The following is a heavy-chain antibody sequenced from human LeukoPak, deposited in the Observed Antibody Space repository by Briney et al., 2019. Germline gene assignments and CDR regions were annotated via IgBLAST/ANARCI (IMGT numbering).Heavy chain of an antibody. J-gene: IGHJ4*02. V-gene: IGHV3-30*18. D-gene: IGHD4-17*01. Sequence: PGWSLRLSCAASGFTFRSYGMHWDRQAPGKGLESMALISYDGSNTFYADSVKGRVTISRDNSKNTLFRQMNSLRAEDTAVYYCAKAESTVITHLDYWGQGTLVTVSS. CDR1: GFTFRSYG. CDR3: AKAESTVITHLDY. CDR2: ISYDGSNT.